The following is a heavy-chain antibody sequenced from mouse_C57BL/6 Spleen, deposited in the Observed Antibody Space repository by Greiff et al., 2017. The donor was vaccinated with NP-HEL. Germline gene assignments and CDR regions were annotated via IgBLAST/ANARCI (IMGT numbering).Heavy chain of an antibody. D-gene: IGHD1-1*01. CDR2: INPNNGGT. V-gene: IGHV1-18*01. CDR3: ARYGSSSFYYAMDY. CDR1: GYTFTDYN. Sequence: EVQLQQSGPELVKPGASVKIPCKASGYTFTDYNMDWVKQSHGKSLEWIGDINPNNGGTIYNQKFKGKATLTVDKSSSTAYMELRSLTSEDTAVYYCARYGSSSFYYAMDYWGQGTSVTVSS. J-gene: IGHJ4*01.